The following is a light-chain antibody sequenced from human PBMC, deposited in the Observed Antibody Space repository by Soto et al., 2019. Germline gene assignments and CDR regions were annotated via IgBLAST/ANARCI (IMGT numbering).Light chain of an antibody. CDR1: QSISNY. CDR3: QQSYSTPRT. CDR2: AAT. J-gene: IGKJ1*01. Sequence: DIQMTQSPSSLSASVGDRVTITCRAGQSISNYLNWYQQKPGKAPKLLIFAATSLQSGVPSRFSGSRFGTDFTLTIGSLQPEDFATYYCQQSYSTPRTFGQGTKVDIK. V-gene: IGKV1-39*01.